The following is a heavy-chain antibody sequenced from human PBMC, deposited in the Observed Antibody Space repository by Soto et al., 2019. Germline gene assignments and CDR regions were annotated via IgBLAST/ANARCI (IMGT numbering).Heavy chain of an antibody. Sequence: GGSLRLSCAASGSAFRTYGMHWVRQAPGKGLEWVALISYDGSDEYYADSVKGRFTISRDDAENTLYLQMNSLRAEDTAVYYCTTVFEYWGQGTPVTVSS. CDR2: ISYDGSDE. V-gene: IGHV3-30*03. J-gene: IGHJ4*02. CDR3: TTVFEY. CDR1: GSAFRTYG.